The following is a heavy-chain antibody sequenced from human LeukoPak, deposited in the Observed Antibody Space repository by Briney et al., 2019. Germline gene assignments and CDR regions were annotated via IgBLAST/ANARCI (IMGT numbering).Heavy chain of an antibody. Sequence: SETLSLTCSVSGYSISSGYYWGWIRQPPGMGLEWIGSMYQSGNAYYNPSLRSRVTMSVDTSKNQVSLKLISVTAADTAVYFCARVPGPNWFDPWGLGTLVTVSS. D-gene: IGHD1-14*01. CDR3: ARVPGPNWFDP. V-gene: IGHV4-38-2*02. CDR2: MYQSGNA. CDR1: GYSISSGYY. J-gene: IGHJ5*02.